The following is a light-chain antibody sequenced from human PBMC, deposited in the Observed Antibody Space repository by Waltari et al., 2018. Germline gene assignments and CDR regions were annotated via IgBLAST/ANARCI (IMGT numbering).Light chain of an antibody. Sequence: DIVMNQSPDSLAVSLGERATINCKSSQSISYTSTNKNYLAWYQQKPGQPPKLLIYWASNRESGVPDRFSGSGSGTDFTLTTSSLQAEDVAVYYCQQYYNIPRTFGQGTKVEIK. V-gene: IGKV4-1*01. J-gene: IGKJ1*01. CDR3: QQYYNIPRT. CDR1: QSISYTSTNKNY. CDR2: WAS.